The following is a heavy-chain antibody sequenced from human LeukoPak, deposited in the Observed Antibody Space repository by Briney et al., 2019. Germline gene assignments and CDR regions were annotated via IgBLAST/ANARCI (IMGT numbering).Heavy chain of an antibody. CDR2: IYYSGST. Sequence: SETLSLTCTVSGYSISSGYYWGWIRQPPGKGLEWIGSIYYSGSTYYNPSLKSRVTISVDTSKNQFSLKLSSVTAADTAVYYCARSIAAAAKTRYYYYMDVWGKGTRSPSP. V-gene: IGHV4-38-2*02. CDR3: ARSIAAAAKTRYYYYMDV. CDR1: GYSISSGYY. J-gene: IGHJ6*03. D-gene: IGHD6-13*01.